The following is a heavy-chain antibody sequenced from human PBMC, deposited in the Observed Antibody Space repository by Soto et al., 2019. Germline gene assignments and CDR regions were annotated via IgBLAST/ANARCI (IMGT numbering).Heavy chain of an antibody. V-gene: IGHV3-48*04. D-gene: IGHD7-27*01. Sequence: GGSLRLSCAASGFTFSSYSMNWVRQAPGKGLEWVSYISSSSSTIYYAASVKGRFTISRDNAKNSLYLQMNSLRAEDTAVYYCARVRAQTGDYYYYMDVWGKGTTVTVSS. J-gene: IGHJ6*03. CDR1: GFTFSSYS. CDR3: ARVRAQTGDYYYYMDV. CDR2: ISSSSSTI.